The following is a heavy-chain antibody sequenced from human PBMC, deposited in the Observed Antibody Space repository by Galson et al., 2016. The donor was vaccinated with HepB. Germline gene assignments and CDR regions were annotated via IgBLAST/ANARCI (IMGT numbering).Heavy chain of an antibody. J-gene: IGHJ4*02. CDR3: ARGGYSGYAGLDY. Sequence: SETLSLTCTVSGDSISSTNYYWAWIRQPPGKGLEWIGIIHYSGTTYYNPSLKRPPTISVATSTNQNSLKLTSRTAAYTAVYYCARGGYSGYAGLDYWGQGTLVTVSS. D-gene: IGHD5-12*01. V-gene: IGHV4-39*07. CDR2: IHYSGTT. CDR1: GDSISSTNYY.